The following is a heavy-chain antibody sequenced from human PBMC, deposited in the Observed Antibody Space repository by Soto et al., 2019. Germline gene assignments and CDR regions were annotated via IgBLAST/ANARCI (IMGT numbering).Heavy chain of an antibody. Sequence: QVQLQESGPGLVKPSQTLSLTCTVSGGSISSGDYYWSWIRQPPGKGLEWIGYIYYSGSTYYNPSLKSRVTISVDPSKNQFSLKLSSVTAADTAVYYCARSGYCTNGVCYTPFDYWGQGTLVTVSS. CDR1: GGSISSGDYY. D-gene: IGHD2-8*01. J-gene: IGHJ4*02. V-gene: IGHV4-30-4*01. CDR2: IYYSGST. CDR3: ARSGYCTNGVCYTPFDY.